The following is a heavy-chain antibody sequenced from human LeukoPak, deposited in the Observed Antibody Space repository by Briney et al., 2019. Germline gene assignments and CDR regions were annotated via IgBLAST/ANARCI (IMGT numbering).Heavy chain of an antibody. CDR3: AKDVRRYYDSSGPLDY. CDR2: IWYDGSNK. J-gene: IGHJ4*02. CDR1: GFTFSSYG. Sequence: GGSLRLSCAASGFTFSSYGMHWVRQAPGKGLEWVALIWYDGSNKYYADSVEGRFTISRDNSKNTLYLQMNSLRAEDTAVYYCAKDVRRYYDSSGPLDYWGQGTLVTVSS. D-gene: IGHD3-22*01. V-gene: IGHV3-30*02.